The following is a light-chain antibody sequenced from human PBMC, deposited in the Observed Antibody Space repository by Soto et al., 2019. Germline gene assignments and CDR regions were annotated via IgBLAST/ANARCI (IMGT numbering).Light chain of an antibody. Sequence: DIQMTQSPSTLSASVGDRVTITCRASQSISSWLAWYQQKPGKAPKLLIYKASSLESGVPSRFSGSGSGTEFTLNISSLQPDDFATYYCQQYNSYSWTFGQGTKLEIK. CDR1: QSISSW. CDR3: QQYNSYSWT. V-gene: IGKV1-5*03. CDR2: KAS. J-gene: IGKJ2*02.